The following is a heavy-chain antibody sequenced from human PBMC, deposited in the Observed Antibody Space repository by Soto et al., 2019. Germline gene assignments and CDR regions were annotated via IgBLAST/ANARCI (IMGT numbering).Heavy chain of an antibody. J-gene: IGHJ5*02. CDR2: IDPRDSYV. D-gene: IGHD2-2*01. V-gene: IGHV5-10-1*01. CDR1: GYTFTTFW. CDR3: ARLFCSTTTCDSWFDP. Sequence: GESLKISCTGFGYTFTTFWISWVRQMPGKGLEWMGRIDPRDSYVNYSPSFQGHVTISLDKSISTAYLQWGSLKASDTAMYYCARLFCSTTTCDSWFDPWGQGTLVTVSS.